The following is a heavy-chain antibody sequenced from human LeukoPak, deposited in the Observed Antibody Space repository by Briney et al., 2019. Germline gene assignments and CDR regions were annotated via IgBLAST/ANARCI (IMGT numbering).Heavy chain of an antibody. D-gene: IGHD2-2*01. CDR2: IYSGGST. J-gene: IGHJ6*02. CDR1: GFTVSSNY. V-gene: IGHV3-66*01. Sequence: GGSLRLSCVASGFTVSSNYMSWVRQAPGKGLEWVSVIYSGGSTYYADSVKGRFTISRDNSKNTLYLQMNSLRAEDTAVYYCARDFARDPVPAAPGYYYYGMDVWGQGTTVTVSS. CDR3: ARDFARDPVPAAPGYYYYGMDV.